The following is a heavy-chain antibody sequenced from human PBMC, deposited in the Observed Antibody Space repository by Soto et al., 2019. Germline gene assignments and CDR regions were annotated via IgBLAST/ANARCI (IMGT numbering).Heavy chain of an antibody. CDR3: AREYSSSSRDPYYFDY. V-gene: IGHV3-33*01. CDR1: GFTFSSYG. CDR2: IWYDGSNK. J-gene: IGHJ4*02. D-gene: IGHD6-6*01. Sequence: QVQLVESGGGVVQPGRSLRLSCAASGFTFSSYGMQWVRQAPGKGLEWVAVIWYDGSNKYYADSVKGRFTISRDNSKNTLYLQMNSLRAEDTAVYYCAREYSSSSRDPYYFDYWGQGTLVTVSS.